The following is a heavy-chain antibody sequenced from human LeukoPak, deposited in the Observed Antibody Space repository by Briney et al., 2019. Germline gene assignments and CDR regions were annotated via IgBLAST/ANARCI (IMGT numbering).Heavy chain of an antibody. CDR1: GYTFTGYY. D-gene: IGHD2-21*01. Sequence: ASVKVSCKASGYTFTGYYLHWVRQAPAQGLEWLGWINPNGGGTKYAQRFQGRVTLTRDTSIGTACMELARLTSDDTAVYYCASRDYSFYGMDVWGQGTTVTVSS. V-gene: IGHV1-2*02. CDR3: ASRDYSFYGMDV. CDR2: INPNGGGT. J-gene: IGHJ6*02.